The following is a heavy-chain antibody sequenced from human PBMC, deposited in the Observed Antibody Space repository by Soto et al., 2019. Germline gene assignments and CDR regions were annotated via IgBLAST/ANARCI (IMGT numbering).Heavy chain of an antibody. CDR1: GVTFSSYA. V-gene: IGHV3-23*01. CDR2: ISGSGGST. D-gene: IGHD2-15*01. Sequence: EVKLLESGGGLVQPGGSMSLSCAASGVTFSSYAMSWVRQAPGKGMEWVSAISGSGGSTYYADSVKGRFTIATDNSKIKEDMQMNSLIAEGMAVYYCANAALMVVAVAATPGHMPDSPRVDYWGQGTLVTVSS. CDR3: ANAALMVVAVAATPGHMPDSPRVDY. J-gene: IGHJ4*02.